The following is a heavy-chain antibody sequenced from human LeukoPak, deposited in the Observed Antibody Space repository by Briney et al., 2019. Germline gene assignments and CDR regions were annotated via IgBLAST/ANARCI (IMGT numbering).Heavy chain of an antibody. Sequence: GGSLRLSCAASGFTFSSYEMNWVRQAPGKGLEWVSYISSSGSTIYYADSVKGRFTISRDNAKNSLYLQMNSLRAEDTAVYYCAKPHPRYSSSWYVVDYWGQGTLVTVSS. D-gene: IGHD6-13*01. CDR2: ISSSGSTI. V-gene: IGHV3-48*03. CDR1: GFTFSSYE. CDR3: AKPHPRYSSSWYVVDY. J-gene: IGHJ4*02.